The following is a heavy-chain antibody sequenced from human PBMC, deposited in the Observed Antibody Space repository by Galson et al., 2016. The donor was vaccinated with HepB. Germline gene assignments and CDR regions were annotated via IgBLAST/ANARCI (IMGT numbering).Heavy chain of an antibody. CDR3: AVARFLEWFTFDS. V-gene: IGHV3-23*01. CDR1: GLTFSSYA. CDR2: IRGNGGSI. Sequence: SLRLSCAASGLTFSSYAMSWVRQTPGQGLEWVSAIRGNGGSIYNADSVKGRFTIPRDNSKNTLYRQMNSLRAEDTAVYYCAVARFLEWFTFDSWGQGTLVTVSS. D-gene: IGHD3-3*01. J-gene: IGHJ4*02.